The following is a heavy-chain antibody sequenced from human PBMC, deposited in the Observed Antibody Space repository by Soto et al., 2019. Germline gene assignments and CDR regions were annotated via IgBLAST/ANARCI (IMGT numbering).Heavy chain of an antibody. CDR2: INAGNGNT. J-gene: IGHJ5*02. D-gene: IGHD2-2*01. Sequence: QVRLVQSGAEVKKPGASVKVSCKASGYTFTSYAMHWVRQAPGQRLEWMGWINAGNGNTKYSQKFQGRVTITRDTSASTAYMELSSLRSEDTAVYYCATYIVVVPAAYGWGWFDPWGQGTLVTVSS. CDR3: ATYIVVVPAAYGWGWFDP. CDR1: GYTFTSYA. V-gene: IGHV1-3*01.